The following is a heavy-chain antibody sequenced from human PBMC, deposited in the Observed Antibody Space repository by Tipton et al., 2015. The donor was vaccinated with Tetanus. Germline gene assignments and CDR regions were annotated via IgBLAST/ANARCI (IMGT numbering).Heavy chain of an antibody. Sequence: TLSLTCTVSGGSISSSYYYWGWIRHRPGKGLEWIGYIYYSGSTFYNPSLKSRVTISVDTSNNQFSLRLSSVTAADTAVYYCARDQGGGRVARLNWFGPWGQGTLVTVSS. CDR2: IYYSGST. CDR3: ARDQGGGRVARLNWFGP. D-gene: IGHD3-16*01. J-gene: IGHJ5*02. CDR1: GGSISSSYYY. V-gene: IGHV4-31*03.